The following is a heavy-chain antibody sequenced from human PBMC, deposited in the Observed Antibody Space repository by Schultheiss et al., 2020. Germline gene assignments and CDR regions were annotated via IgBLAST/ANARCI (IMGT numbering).Heavy chain of an antibody. V-gene: IGHV3-9*01. CDR2: ISWNSGSI. CDR3: AKEVVLASTDDYYYGMDV. J-gene: IGHJ6*04. CDR1: GFTFSDYY. Sequence: GGSLRLSCAASGFTFSDYYMSWIRQAPGKGLEWVSGISWNSGSIGYVDSVKGRFTISRDNAKNSLYLQMSSLRPEDTALFYCAKEVVLASTDDYYYGMDVWGKGTTVTVSS. D-gene: IGHD2-2*01.